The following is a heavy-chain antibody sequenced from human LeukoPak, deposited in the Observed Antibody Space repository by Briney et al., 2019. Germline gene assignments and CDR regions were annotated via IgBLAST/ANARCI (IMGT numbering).Heavy chain of an antibody. J-gene: IGHJ6*02. CDR1: GFTFSDYY. D-gene: IGHD2-2*01. V-gene: IGHV3-11*05. Sequence: AGGSLRLSCAASGFTFSDYYMSWIRQAPGKGLEWVSYISSSSSYTNYADSVKGRFTISRDNAKNSLYLQVNSLRAEDTAVYYCARDDIVVVPAATAVDYYYYGMDVWGQGTTVTVSS. CDR3: ARDDIVVVPAATAVDYYYYGMDV. CDR2: ISSSSSYT.